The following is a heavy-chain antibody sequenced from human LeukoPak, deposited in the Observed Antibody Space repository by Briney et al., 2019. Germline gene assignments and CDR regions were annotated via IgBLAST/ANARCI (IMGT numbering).Heavy chain of an antibody. CDR2: ISGSSDR. CDR1: GFTFSSYS. J-gene: IGHJ4*02. CDR3: ARAGRNYYGSGSYPAGHIGERYYFDY. D-gene: IGHD3-10*01. V-gene: IGHV3-21*01. Sequence: GGSLRLSCAASGFTFSSYSMNWVRQAPGKGLEWVSSISGSSDRYYSDEVKGRFTISRDNAKNSMYLQMNSLRAEDTAVYYRARAGRNYYGSGSYPAGHIGERYYFDYWGQGTLVTVSS.